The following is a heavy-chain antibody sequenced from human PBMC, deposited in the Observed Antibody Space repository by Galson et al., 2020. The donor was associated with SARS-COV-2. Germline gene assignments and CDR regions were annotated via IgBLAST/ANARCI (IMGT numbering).Heavy chain of an antibody. CDR3: ARDPARRYNSGNCCHPYFCDY. J-gene: IGHJ4*02. V-gene: IGHV3-33*01. D-gene: IGHD6-19*01. Sequence: GESLKISCAASGFTFNTYGMHWVRQAPGKGLEWVALIWYDGSNEYYAESVKGRFTISRDNSKSTLYLQMNNLRAEDTAVYYCARDPARRYNSGNCCHPYFCDYWGQGTLVTVSS. CDR1: GFTFNTYG. CDR2: IWYDGSNE.